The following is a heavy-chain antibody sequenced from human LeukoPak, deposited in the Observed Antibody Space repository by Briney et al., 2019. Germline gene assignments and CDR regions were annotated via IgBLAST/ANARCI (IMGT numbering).Heavy chain of an antibody. CDR2: ISWNSGSI. Sequence: PGRSLRLSCAASGFTFDDYAMHWVRHAPGKGLEWVSGISWNSGSIGYADSVKGRFTISRDNAKNSLYLQMNSLRAEDTAVYYCTRDFAFQQFDYWGQGTLVTVSS. CDR3: TRDFAFQQFDY. D-gene: IGHD1/OR15-1a*01. J-gene: IGHJ4*02. CDR1: GFTFDDYA. V-gene: IGHV3-9*01.